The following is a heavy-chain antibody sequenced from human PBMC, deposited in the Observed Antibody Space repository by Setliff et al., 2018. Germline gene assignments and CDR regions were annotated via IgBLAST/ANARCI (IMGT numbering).Heavy chain of an antibody. V-gene: IGHV1-18*01. CDR2: ISAYNGNT. CDR1: GYTFTSYG. Sequence: ASVKVSCKASGYTFTSYGISWVRQAPGQGLEWMGWISAYNGNTNYAQKLQGRVTMTTGTSTSTAYMELRSLRSDDTAVYYCARDRDSSGYPYYFDYWGQGTLVTVSS. CDR3: ARDRDSSGYPYYFDY. J-gene: IGHJ4*02. D-gene: IGHD3-22*01.